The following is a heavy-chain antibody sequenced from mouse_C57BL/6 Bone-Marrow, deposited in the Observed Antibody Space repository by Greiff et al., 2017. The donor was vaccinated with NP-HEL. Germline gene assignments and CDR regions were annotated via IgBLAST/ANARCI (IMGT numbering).Heavy chain of an antibody. Sequence: VKLQQPGAELVMPGASVKLSCKASGYTFTSYWMHWVKQRPGQGLEWIGEIGPSDSYTNYNQKFKGKSTLTVDKSSSTAYMQLSSLTSEDSAVYYCAREGGSSYYWYFDVWGTGTTVTVSS. V-gene: IGHV1-69*01. CDR2: IGPSDSYT. CDR1: GYTFTSYW. D-gene: IGHD1-1*01. CDR3: AREGGSSYYWYFDV. J-gene: IGHJ1*03.